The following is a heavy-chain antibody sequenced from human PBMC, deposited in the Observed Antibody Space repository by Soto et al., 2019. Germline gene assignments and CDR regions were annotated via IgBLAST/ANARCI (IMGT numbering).Heavy chain of an antibody. CDR1: GFTFDDYA. J-gene: IGHJ4*02. Sequence: EVQLVESGGGLVQPGRSLRLSCAASGFTFDDYAMHWVRQAPGKGLEWVSGISWNSGSIGYADSVKGRFTISRDNAKNSLYLQMNSLRAEYTALYYCAKDKEYSYGRTYFDYWGQGTLVTVSS. V-gene: IGHV3-9*01. D-gene: IGHD5-18*01. CDR2: ISWNSGSI. CDR3: AKDKEYSYGRTYFDY.